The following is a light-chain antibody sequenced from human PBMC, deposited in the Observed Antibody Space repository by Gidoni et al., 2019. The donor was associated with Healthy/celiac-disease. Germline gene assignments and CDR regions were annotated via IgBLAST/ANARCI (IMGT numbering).Light chain of an antibody. V-gene: IGKV3-11*01. CDR3: QQRSNWPLT. J-gene: IGKJ4*01. CDR1: QSVSSY. Sequence: IVLSQSPATLSLSPGESATPACTASQSVSSYLAWYQPQPGPAPRLLIYDASNRATGIPARFSGSGSGTDFTLTISILEPEDFAVYYCQQRSNWPLTFXGXTKVEIK. CDR2: DAS.